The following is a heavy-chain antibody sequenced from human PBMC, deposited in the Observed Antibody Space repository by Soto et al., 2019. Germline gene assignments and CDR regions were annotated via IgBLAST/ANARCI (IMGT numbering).Heavy chain of an antibody. J-gene: IGHJ4*02. CDR1: GYTFTSYA. V-gene: IGHV1-3*01. CDR2: INAGNGNT. CDR3: ARDRGWLRFFYY. Sequence: ASVKVSCKASGYTFTSYAMHWVRQAPGQRLEWMGWINAGNGNTNYAQKLQGRVTMTTDTSTSTAYMELRSLRSDDTAVYYCARDRGWLRFFYYWGQGTLVTVSS. D-gene: IGHD5-12*01.